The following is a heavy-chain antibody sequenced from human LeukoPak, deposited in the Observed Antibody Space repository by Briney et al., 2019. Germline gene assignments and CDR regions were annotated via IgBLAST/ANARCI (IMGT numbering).Heavy chain of an antibody. CDR3: ARDRRRNHDIVVVPAKMGGWFDP. D-gene: IGHD2-2*01. V-gene: IGHV1-69*13. CDR1: GGTFSSYA. CDR2: IIPIFGTA. J-gene: IGHJ5*02. Sequence: ASVKVSCKASGGTFSSYAISWVRQAPGQGLEWMGGIIPIFGTANYAQKFQGRVTITADESTSTAYMELSSLRSEDTAVYYCARDRRRNHDIVVVPAKMGGWFDPWGQGTLVTVSS.